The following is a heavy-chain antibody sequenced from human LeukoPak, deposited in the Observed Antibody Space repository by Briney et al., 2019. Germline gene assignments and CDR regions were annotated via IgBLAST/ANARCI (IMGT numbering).Heavy chain of an antibody. CDR2: INHSGST. V-gene: IGHV4-34*01. CDR1: GGSFSGYY. J-gene: IGHJ6*03. Sequence: SETLSLTCAVYGGSFSGYYWSWIRQPPGKGLEWIGEINHSGSTNYNPSLKSRVTISVDTSKNQFSLKLSSVTAADTVVYYCARQITIFGVVIPPYYYMDVWGKGTTVTVSS. CDR3: ARQITIFGVVIPPYYYMDV. D-gene: IGHD3-3*01.